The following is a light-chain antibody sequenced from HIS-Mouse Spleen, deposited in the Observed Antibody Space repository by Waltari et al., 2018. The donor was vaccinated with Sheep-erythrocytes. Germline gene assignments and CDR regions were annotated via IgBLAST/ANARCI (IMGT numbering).Light chain of an antibody. Sequence: SYDLTQPPSVSVSPGQTASIPCSGDKLGTHNACWYQQKPGQSPVLVIYQVSKRPSGIPERFSGSNSGNTATLTISGTQAMDEADYYCQAWDSSTVVFGGGTKLTVL. CDR1: KLGTHN. V-gene: IGLV3-1*01. J-gene: IGLJ2*01. CDR2: QVS. CDR3: QAWDSSTVV.